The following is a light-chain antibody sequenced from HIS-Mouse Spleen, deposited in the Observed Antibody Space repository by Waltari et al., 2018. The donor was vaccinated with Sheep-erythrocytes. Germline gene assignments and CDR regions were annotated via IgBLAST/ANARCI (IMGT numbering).Light chain of an antibody. J-gene: IGLJ1*01. V-gene: IGLV1-44*01. Sequence: QSVLTQPPSASGTPGQRVTISCSGSSPNIGSNTVNWYQQLPGPAPKLLIYSNNQRPSGVPDRFSGSKSGTSASLAISGLQSEDEADYCCAAWDDSLNGYVFGTGTKVTVL. CDR2: SNN. CDR3: AAWDDSLNGYV. CDR1: SPNIGSNT.